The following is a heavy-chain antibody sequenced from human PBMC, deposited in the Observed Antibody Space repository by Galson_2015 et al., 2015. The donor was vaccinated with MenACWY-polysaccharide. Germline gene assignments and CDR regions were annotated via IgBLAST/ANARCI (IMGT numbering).Heavy chain of an antibody. Sequence: SLRLSCAASGFSFNTYWMHWVRHAPGMGLVWVSRINADGSATGYADSVRGRFTISRDNAKNTLYLEMNSLRAEDTAVYYCTKAGAKYCSGSSCYFNWFDPWGQGTLVTVSS. CDR3: TKAGAKYCSGSSCYFNWFDP. CDR2: INADGSAT. V-gene: IGHV3-74*01. J-gene: IGHJ5*02. D-gene: IGHD2-15*01. CDR1: GFSFNTYW.